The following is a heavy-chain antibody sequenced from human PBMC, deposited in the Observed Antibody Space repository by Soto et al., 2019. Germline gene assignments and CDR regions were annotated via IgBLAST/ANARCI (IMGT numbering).Heavy chain of an antibody. CDR1: GFTFSDYY. CDR2: ISSSSSYT. D-gene: IGHD2-8*01. J-gene: IGHJ6*02. V-gene: IGHV3-11*06. Sequence: QVQLVESGGGLVKPGGSLRLSCAASGFTFSDYYMSWIRQAPGKGLEWVSYISSSSSYTNYADSVKGRFTISRDNAKNSLYLQMNSLRAEDTAVYYCARVSPRIWVLDVWGQGTTVTVSS. CDR3: ARVSPRIWVLDV.